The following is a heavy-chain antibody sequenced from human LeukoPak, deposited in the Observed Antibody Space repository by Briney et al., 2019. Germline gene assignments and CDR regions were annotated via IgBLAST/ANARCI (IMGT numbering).Heavy chain of an antibody. V-gene: IGHV1-69*13. CDR3: ARVESRRVVVVPSYYYYMDV. D-gene: IGHD2-2*01. Sequence: SVKVSCKASGGTFSSYAISWVRQAPGQGLEWMGGIIPIFGTANYAQKFQGRVTITADESTSTAYMELSSLRSEDTAVYYCARVESRRVVVVPSYYYYMDVWGKGTTVTVSS. CDR1: GGTFSSYA. CDR2: IIPIFGTA. J-gene: IGHJ6*03.